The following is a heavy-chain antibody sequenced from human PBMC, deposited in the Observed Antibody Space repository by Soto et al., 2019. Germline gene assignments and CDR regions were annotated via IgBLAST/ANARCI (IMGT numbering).Heavy chain of an antibody. V-gene: IGHV1-2*02. Sequence: SSVKVSCKASGYTFTSYYMQWVRQAPGQGLEWMGWINSNSGDTNYAQKFQGRVTMTRDTSISTVYMELSRLRSDDTAVYYCARGFKYGSRPYSYYDYGIDVWGQGTTVTVS. CDR3: ARGFKYGSRPYSYYDYGIDV. CDR1: GYTFTSYY. CDR2: INSNSGDT. J-gene: IGHJ6*02. D-gene: IGHD3-10*01.